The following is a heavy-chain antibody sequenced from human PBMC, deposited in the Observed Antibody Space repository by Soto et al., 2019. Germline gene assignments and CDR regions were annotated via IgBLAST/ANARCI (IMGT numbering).Heavy chain of an antibody. CDR2: ITGGTGPT. J-gene: IGHJ5*02. CDR3: VKDLYNDICAS. Sequence: EVQLLDSGGDLVQPGGSLILSCAVSGFSLTTSAMTWVSQAPVEGLEWVATITGGTGPTYYGDSVKGRFTVSRDKSKNTLYLRMNSLRVDDTAIDYCVKDLYNDICASWGQGTRVTVSS. CDR1: GFSLTTSA. D-gene: IGHD1-1*01. V-gene: IGHV3-23*01.